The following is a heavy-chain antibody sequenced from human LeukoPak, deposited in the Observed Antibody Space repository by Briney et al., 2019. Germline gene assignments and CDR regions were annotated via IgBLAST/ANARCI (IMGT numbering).Heavy chain of an antibody. Sequence: SETLSLTCAVYGGSFSGYYWSWIRQPPGKGLEWIGEINHSGSTNYNPSLKSRVTISVDTSKNQFSLKLSSVTAADTVVYYCARRIGSGSYTFDYWGQGTLVTVSS. CDR2: INHSGST. CDR3: ARRIGSGSYTFDY. J-gene: IGHJ4*02. V-gene: IGHV4-34*01. CDR1: GGSFSGYY. D-gene: IGHD3-10*01.